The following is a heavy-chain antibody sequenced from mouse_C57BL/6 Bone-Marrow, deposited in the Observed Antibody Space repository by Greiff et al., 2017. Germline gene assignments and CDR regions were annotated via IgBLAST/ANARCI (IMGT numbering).Heavy chain of an antibody. J-gene: IGHJ3*01. CDR1: GFSFNTYA. V-gene: IGHV10-1*01. D-gene: IGHD1-1*01. CDR2: IRSKSNNYAT. Sequence: EVHLVESGGGLVQPKGSLKLSCAASGFSFNTYAMNWVRQAPGKGLEWVARIRSKSNNYATYYADSVKDRFTISRDDSESMLYLQMNNLKTEDTAMYYCVRHGYYGSMFAYWGQGTLVTVSA. CDR3: VRHGYYGSMFAY.